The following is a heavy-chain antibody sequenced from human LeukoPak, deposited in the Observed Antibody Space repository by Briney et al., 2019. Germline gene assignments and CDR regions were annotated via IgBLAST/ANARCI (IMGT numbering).Heavy chain of an antibody. D-gene: IGHD4-23*01. CDR2: IYYTGST. CDR3: ARDLLNEGNHLNY. V-gene: IGHV4-61*08. J-gene: IGHJ4*02. Sequence: SETLSLTCTVSNGSVSSVGYYWSWIRQPPGKELEWIGYIYYTGSTDYNPSLKSRVRISVDSSRNQFSLKVSPVTAADTAVYYCARDLLNEGNHLNYWGQGTLVTVSS. CDR1: NGSVSSVGYY.